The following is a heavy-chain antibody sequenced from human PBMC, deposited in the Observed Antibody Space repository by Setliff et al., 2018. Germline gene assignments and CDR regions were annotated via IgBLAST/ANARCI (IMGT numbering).Heavy chain of an antibody. J-gene: IGHJ6*03. CDR2: IIPIFGTA. V-gene: IGHV1-69*13. CDR1: GGTFSSYA. CDR3: ARSGYSSGRNYYYYYMDV. Sequence: SVKVSCKASGGTFSSYAISWVRQAPGQGLEWMGGIIPIFGTANYAQKFQGRVTITADESTSTAYMELSSLRSEDTAVYYCARSGYSSGRNYYYYYMDVWGKGTTVTVSS. D-gene: IGHD6-19*01.